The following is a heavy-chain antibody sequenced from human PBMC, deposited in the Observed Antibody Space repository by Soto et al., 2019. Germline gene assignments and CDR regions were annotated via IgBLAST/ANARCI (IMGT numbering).Heavy chain of an antibody. J-gene: IGHJ6*03. V-gene: IGHV1-18*01. D-gene: IGHD6-13*01. Sequence: QVQLVQSGVEVKKPGPSVKVSCKASGYTFTSNGIGWVGQAPGQGCGWMGRISAYNGNTNYAQKLQGRVTMTTDTSTSTAYMELRSLRSDDTAVYYCAREGEQQLDPYYYYYMDVWGKGTTVTVSS. CDR3: AREGEQQLDPYYYYYMDV. CDR2: ISAYNGNT. CDR1: GYTFTSNG.